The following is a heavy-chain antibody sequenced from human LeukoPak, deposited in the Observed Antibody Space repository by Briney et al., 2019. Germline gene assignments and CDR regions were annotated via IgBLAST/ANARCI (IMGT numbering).Heavy chain of an antibody. Sequence: GRSLRLSCAASGFTFDDYAMHWVRQAPGKGLEWVSGISWNSGSIGYADSVKGRFTISRDNAKNSLYLQMNSLGAEDTALYYCAKDISGSSGWSRFDYWGQGTLVTVSS. CDR3: AKDISGSSGWSRFDY. J-gene: IGHJ4*02. CDR1: GFTFDDYA. D-gene: IGHD6-19*01. V-gene: IGHV3-9*01. CDR2: ISWNSGSI.